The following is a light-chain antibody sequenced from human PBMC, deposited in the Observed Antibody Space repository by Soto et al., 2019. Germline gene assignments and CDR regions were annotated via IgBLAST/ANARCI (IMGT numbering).Light chain of an antibody. J-gene: IGLJ2*01. CDR2: EVN. Sequence: QSVLTQPASVSGSPGQSITISCTGTSSDVGGYNFVSWYQQHPGKAPKLMIFEVNNRPSGVSNRFSGSKSGNTASLTISGLQAEDEPDYYCSSWTSSTTQVLGGGTKLTVL. CDR3: SSWTSSTTQV. V-gene: IGLV2-14*01. CDR1: SSDVGGYNF.